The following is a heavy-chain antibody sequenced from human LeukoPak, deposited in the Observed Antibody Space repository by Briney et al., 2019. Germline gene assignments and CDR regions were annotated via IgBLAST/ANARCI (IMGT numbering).Heavy chain of an antibody. V-gene: IGHV1-69*06. CDR3: ARERDYIVDDAFDI. CDR1: GGTFSSYA. Sequence: ASVKVSCKASGGTFSSYAISWVRQAPGQGLEWMGGIIPIFGTANYAQKFQGRVTITADKSTSTAYMELSSLRCEDTAVYYCARERDYIVDDAFDIWGQGTMVTVSS. J-gene: IGHJ3*02. CDR2: IIPIFGTA. D-gene: IGHD5-12*01.